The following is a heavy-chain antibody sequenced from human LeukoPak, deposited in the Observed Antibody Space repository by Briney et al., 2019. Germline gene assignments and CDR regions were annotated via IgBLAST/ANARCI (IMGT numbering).Heavy chain of an antibody. CDR3: ARDRRTMTTCDY. CDR1: GFIFSHHG. V-gene: IGHV3-33*01. Sequence: GGSLTLSCAASGFIFSHHGMHWVRQAPGKGLEWVAVIWSDGTNRFYADSVKGRFTISRDNAKNSLYLQMNSLRAEDTAVYYCARDRRTMTTCDYWGQGSLVTVSS. J-gene: IGHJ4*02. D-gene: IGHD4-17*01. CDR2: IWSDGTNR.